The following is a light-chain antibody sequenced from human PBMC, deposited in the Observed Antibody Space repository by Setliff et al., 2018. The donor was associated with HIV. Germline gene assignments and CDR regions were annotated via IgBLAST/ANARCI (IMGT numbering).Light chain of an antibody. CDR3: SSYTTTSILYV. CDR2: DVT. Sequence: QSALTQPASVSGSPGQSITISCSGSSSDIGTYNYVSWYQQHPGRAPKLIIYDVTHRPSGVSARFSASKSGNTASLTISGLRAEDEADYYCSSYTTTSILYVFGTGTKVTVL. CDR1: SSDIGTYNY. V-gene: IGLV2-14*03. J-gene: IGLJ1*01.